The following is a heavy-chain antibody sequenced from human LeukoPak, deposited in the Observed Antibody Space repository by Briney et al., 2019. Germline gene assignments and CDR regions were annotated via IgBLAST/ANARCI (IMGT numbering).Heavy chain of an antibody. Sequence: SETLSLTCAVSGYSISSGYYWGWIRQPPGKGLEWIGSIYHSGSTYYNPSLKSRVTISVDTPKNQFSLKLSSVTAADTAVYYCAREPDYGDSPILSRYYYYMDVWGKGTTVTVSS. CDR2: IYHSGST. CDR1: GYSISSGYY. D-gene: IGHD4-17*01. V-gene: IGHV4-38-2*02. J-gene: IGHJ6*03. CDR3: AREPDYGDSPILSRYYYYMDV.